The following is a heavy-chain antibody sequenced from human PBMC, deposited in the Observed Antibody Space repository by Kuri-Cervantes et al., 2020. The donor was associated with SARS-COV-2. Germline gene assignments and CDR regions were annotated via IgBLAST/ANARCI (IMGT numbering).Heavy chain of an antibody. V-gene: IGHV4-38-2*01. CDR1: GYSISSGYY. Sequence: SETLSLTCAVSGYSISSGYYWGWIRQPPGKGLEWIGSIYYSGSTNYNPSLKSRVTISVDTSKNQFSLKLSSVTAADTAVYYCARGPLFDDFGLSTWGQGTLVTVSS. J-gene: IGHJ5*02. CDR2: IYYSGST. CDR3: ARGPLFDDFGLST. D-gene: IGHD3/OR15-3a*01.